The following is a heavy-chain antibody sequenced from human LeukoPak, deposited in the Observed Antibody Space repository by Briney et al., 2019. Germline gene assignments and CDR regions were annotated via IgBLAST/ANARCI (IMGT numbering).Heavy chain of an antibody. D-gene: IGHD6-19*01. CDR1: GFTFSSYG. CDR3: AKGVAVASPYYFDY. J-gene: IGHJ4*02. CDR2: ISGSGSST. V-gene: IGHV3-23*01. Sequence: PGGSLRLSCAASGFTFSSYGMSWVRQAPGKGLEWVSPISGSGSSTYYADSVKGRFTISRDNSKNTLYLQMNSLRAADTAVYYCAKGVAVASPYYFDYWGQGTLVTVSS.